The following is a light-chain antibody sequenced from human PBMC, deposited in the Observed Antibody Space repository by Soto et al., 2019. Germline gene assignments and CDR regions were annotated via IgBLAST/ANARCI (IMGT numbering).Light chain of an antibody. Sequence: EIVLTQSPATLSLSPGERATLSCRASQSVSSYLAWYQQKPGQAPRLLIYDASNSATGIPARFSGSGSGTAFTLTVSSVEPEDFGDYYCRQLSTTFGQGTKVEIK. J-gene: IGKJ1*01. V-gene: IGKV3-11*01. CDR1: QSVSSY. CDR2: DAS. CDR3: RQLSTT.